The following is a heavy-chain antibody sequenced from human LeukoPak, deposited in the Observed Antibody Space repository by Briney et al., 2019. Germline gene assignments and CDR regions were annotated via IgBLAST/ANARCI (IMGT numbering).Heavy chain of an antibody. CDR3: ARDYSSGWYAFDY. Sequence: VASVKVSCKASGYTFTSYGISWVRQAPGQGLEWMGWIRAYNGNTNYAQKLQGRVTMTTDTSTSTAYMELRSLRSDDTAFYYCARDYSSGWYAFDYWGQGTLVTVSS. V-gene: IGHV1-18*01. CDR2: IRAYNGNT. J-gene: IGHJ4*02. D-gene: IGHD6-19*01. CDR1: GYTFTSYG.